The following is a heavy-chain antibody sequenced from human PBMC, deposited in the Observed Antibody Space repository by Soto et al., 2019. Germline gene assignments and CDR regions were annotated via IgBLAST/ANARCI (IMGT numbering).Heavy chain of an antibody. J-gene: IGHJ4*02. V-gene: IGHV3-15*07. CDR2: IQSQTYGETP. CDR1: GFSFDNAG. CDR3: TSGLIVVVAASRLAGY. D-gene: IGHD2-21*01. Sequence: EVQLVESGGGLVKQGESVRLSCAASGFSFDNAGMNWVRQAPGKGLEWVGRIQSQTYGETPDYAAPVKGRFTISRDDSKHTLYLQLNSLKAADSAVYYCTSGLIVVVAASRLAGYWAQGTLVTVSS.